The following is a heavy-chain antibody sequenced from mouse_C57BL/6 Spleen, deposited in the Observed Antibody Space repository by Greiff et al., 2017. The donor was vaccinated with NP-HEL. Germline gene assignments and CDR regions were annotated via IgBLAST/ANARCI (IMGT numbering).Heavy chain of an antibody. J-gene: IGHJ2*01. Sequence: EVKLMESGPGLVKPSQSLSLTCSVTGYSITSGYYWNWIRQFPGNKLEWMGYISYDGSNNYNPSLKNRISITRDTSKNQFFLKLNSVTTEDTATYYCALNLYFDYWGQGTTLTVSS. V-gene: IGHV3-6*01. CDR1: GYSITSGYY. CDR2: ISYDGSN. CDR3: ALNLYFDY.